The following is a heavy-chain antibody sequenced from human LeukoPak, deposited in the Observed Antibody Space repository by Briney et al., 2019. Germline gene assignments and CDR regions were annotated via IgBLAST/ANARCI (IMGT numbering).Heavy chain of an antibody. CDR3: ARAKRWIDYDILTGYYWGYYFDY. D-gene: IGHD3-9*01. CDR1: GGSFSGYY. V-gene: IGHV4-34*01. CDR2: INHSGST. J-gene: IGHJ4*02. Sequence: SETLSLTCAVYGGSFSGYYWSWIRQPPGKGLEWIGGINHSGSTNYTPSLKSRVTISVDTSKNQFSLKLSSVTAADTAVYYCARAKRWIDYDILTGYYWGYYFDYWGQGTLVTVSS.